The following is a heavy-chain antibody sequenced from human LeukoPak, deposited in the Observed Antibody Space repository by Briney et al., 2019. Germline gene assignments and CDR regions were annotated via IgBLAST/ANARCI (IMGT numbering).Heavy chain of an antibody. CDR1: GFTFNNYA. CDR2: ISHSDGAT. CDR3: AKDTLNYYDSSGYDY. V-gene: IGHV3-23*01. J-gene: IGHJ4*02. Sequence: GGSLRLSCAASGFTFNNYAMMWVRQAPGKGLEWVSTISHSDGATYYADSVKGRFTIPRDNSKNTLYLQMNSLRAEDTAVYYCAKDTLNYYDSSGYDYWGQGTLVTVSS. D-gene: IGHD3-22*01.